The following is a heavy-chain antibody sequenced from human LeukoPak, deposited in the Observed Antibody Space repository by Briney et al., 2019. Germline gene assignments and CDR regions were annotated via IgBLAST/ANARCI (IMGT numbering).Heavy chain of an antibody. V-gene: IGHV4-34*01. Sequence: PSETLSLTCAVYGGSFSGYFRSWIRQPPGKGLEWIGEINHSGSTNYNPSLKSRVSISVDTSKNQFSLKLSSVTAADTAVYYCARGSIAAAGNNWFDPWGHGTLVTVSS. CDR3: ARGSIAAAGNNWFDP. CDR2: INHSGST. CDR1: GGSFSGYF. D-gene: IGHD6-13*01. J-gene: IGHJ5*02.